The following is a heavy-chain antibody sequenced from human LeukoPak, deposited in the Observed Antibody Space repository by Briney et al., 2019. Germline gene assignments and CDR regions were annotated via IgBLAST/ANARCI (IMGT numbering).Heavy chain of an antibody. D-gene: IGHD6-13*01. CDR1: GFTFSSYG. V-gene: IGHV3-21*01. Sequence: GGSLRLSCAASGFTFSSYGMSWVRQAPGKGLEWVSSISSSSGYIYYADSVKGRFTISRDNAKNSLYLQMNSLRAEDTAVYYCAGAAGDNWFDPWGQGTLVTVSS. J-gene: IGHJ5*02. CDR3: AGAAGDNWFDP. CDR2: ISSSSGYI.